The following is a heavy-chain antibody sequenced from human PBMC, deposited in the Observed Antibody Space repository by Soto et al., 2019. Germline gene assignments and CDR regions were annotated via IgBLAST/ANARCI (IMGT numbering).Heavy chain of an antibody. V-gene: IGHV3-48*02. J-gene: IGHJ5*02. Sequence: GGSLRLSCAASGFTFSKYSMNWARQAPGKGLEWISYITSSSSTIYYADSVKDRFTISRDNAKNSLYLQMNSLRDEDTAMYYCARDNGMAGSFDPWGQGTLVTVSS. CDR1: GFTFSKYS. CDR2: ITSSSSTI. CDR3: ARDNGMAGSFDP. D-gene: IGHD2-8*01.